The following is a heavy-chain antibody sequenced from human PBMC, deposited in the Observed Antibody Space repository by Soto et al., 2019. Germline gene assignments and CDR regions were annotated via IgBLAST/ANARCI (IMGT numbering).Heavy chain of an antibody. CDR1: GFTFSSYG. D-gene: IGHD2-21*02. CDR3: AKDKLMVTAILDY. J-gene: IGHJ4*02. Sequence: QVQLVESGGGVVQPGRSLRLSCAASGFTFSSYGMHWVRQAPGKGLEWVAVISYDGSNKYYADSVKGRFTISRDNSKNTLYLQMHSLRAEDTAVYYCAKDKLMVTAILDYWGQGTLVTVSS. CDR2: ISYDGSNK. V-gene: IGHV3-30*18.